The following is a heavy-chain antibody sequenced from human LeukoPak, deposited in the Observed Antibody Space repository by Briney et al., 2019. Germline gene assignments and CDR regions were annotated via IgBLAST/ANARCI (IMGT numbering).Heavy chain of an antibody. D-gene: IGHD3/OR15-3a*01. V-gene: IGHV4-59*01. CDR3: ATRLDFGRYYYGMDV. Sequence: VKPSETLSLTCTVSGGSISGFHWSWIRHPPGKGLECIGYIYYSGSTNYNPSLKSRVTISVDTSKNQFSLKLSSVTAADTAVYYCATRLDFGRYYYGMDVWGQGTTVTVSS. J-gene: IGHJ6*02. CDR2: IYYSGST. CDR1: GGSISGFH.